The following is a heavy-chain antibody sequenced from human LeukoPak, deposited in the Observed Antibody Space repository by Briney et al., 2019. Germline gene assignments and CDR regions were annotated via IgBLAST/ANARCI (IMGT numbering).Heavy chain of an antibody. CDR1: GGTFSSYA. CDR2: IIPIFGTA. J-gene: IGHJ4*02. V-gene: IGHV1-69*13. D-gene: IGHD5-12*01. Sequence: SVKVSCKASGGTFSSYAISWVRQAPGQGLEWMGGIIPIFGTANYAQKFQGRVTITADESTSTAYMELSSLRSEDTAVYYCASGPVRYSGYVAQDYWGQGTLVTVSS. CDR3: ASGPVRYSGYVAQDY.